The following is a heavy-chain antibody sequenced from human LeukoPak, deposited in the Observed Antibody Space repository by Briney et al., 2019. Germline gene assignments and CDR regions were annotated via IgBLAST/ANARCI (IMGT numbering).Heavy chain of an antibody. CDR1: GGSISSSSDY. J-gene: IGHJ4*02. CDR3: ARHGPGAAPPVGRVFAC. Sequence: PSETLSLTCTVSGGSISSSSDYWGWIRQPPGKGLEWIGSIYYSGSTYYNPSLKSRVTITVNTSKNQFSLRLSPVTAADTAVYYCARHGPGAAPPVGRVFACWRQGTLVTVSS. V-gene: IGHV4-39*01. D-gene: IGHD6-6*01. CDR2: IYYSGST.